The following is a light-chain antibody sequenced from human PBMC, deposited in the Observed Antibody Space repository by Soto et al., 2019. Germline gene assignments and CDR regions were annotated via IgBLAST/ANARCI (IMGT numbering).Light chain of an antibody. Sequence: QSVLTQPPSVSAAPGQKVTISCSGSSSNIGNNYVSWYQQLPGTAPKLLIYENNKRPSGIPDRFSGSKSGTSATLGITGLQTGDEADYYCGTLDSRGYVFGTGTKLTVL. CDR2: ENN. CDR3: GTLDSRGYV. V-gene: IGLV1-51*02. J-gene: IGLJ1*01. CDR1: SSNIGNNY.